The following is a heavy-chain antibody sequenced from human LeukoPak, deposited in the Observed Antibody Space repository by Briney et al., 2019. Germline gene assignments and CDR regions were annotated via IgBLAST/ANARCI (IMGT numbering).Heavy chain of an antibody. CDR2: IYTSGST. V-gene: IGHV4-4*07. CDR1: GGSIRSSY. CDR3: ATDDYDSAVYSY. D-gene: IGHD3-22*01. J-gene: IGHJ4*02. Sequence: SETLSLTCSVSGGSIRSSYWSWFRQPAGKGLEWIGRIYTSGSTNYNPSLKSRVTMSLDTSKNHFSLNQRSVTAADTAVYFCATDDYDSAVYSYWGQGTPVTVSS.